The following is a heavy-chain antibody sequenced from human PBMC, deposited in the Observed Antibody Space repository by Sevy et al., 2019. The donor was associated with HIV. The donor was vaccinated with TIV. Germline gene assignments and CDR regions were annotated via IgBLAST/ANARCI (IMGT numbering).Heavy chain of an antibody. CDR2: IRYDGSNK. Sequence: GGSLRLSCAASGFTFSSYGMRWVRQAPGKGLEWVAFIRYDGSNKYYADSVKGRFTISRDNSKNTLYLQMNSLRAEDTAVYYCAKDQYYYGSGSYYNVHGMDVWGQGTTVTVSS. CDR3: AKDQYYYGSGSYYNVHGMDV. J-gene: IGHJ6*02. D-gene: IGHD3-10*01. CDR1: GFTFSSYG. V-gene: IGHV3-30*02.